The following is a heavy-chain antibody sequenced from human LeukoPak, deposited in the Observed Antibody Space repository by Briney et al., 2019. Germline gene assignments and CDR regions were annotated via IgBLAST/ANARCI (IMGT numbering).Heavy chain of an antibody. J-gene: IGHJ4*02. V-gene: IGHV3-21*04. CDR3: ATERD. CDR1: GFTFSSYS. Sequence: PGGSLRLSCAASGFTFSSYSMNWVRQAPGKGLEWVSSITSSSSYIYYADSVKGRFTISRDNSKDTLYLQMNSLRAEDTAVYYCATERDWGQGTLVTVSS. CDR2: ITSSSSYI.